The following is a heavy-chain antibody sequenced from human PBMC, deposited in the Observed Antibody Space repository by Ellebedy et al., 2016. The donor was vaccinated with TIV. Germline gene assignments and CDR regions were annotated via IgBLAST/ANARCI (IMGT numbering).Heavy chain of an antibody. CDR2: IYHVGST. V-gene: IGHV3-66*01. D-gene: IGHD3-3*01. CDR1: RFSVSTNY. Sequence: GESLKISCAASRFSVSTNYMIWVRQAPGKGLEWVSVIYHVGSTYYADSVKGRFTISRDITRNTLFLQMNSLKVEDTAVYYCARFFELGGPYHGVDVWGQGTTVIVSS. CDR3: ARFFELGGPYHGVDV. J-gene: IGHJ6*02.